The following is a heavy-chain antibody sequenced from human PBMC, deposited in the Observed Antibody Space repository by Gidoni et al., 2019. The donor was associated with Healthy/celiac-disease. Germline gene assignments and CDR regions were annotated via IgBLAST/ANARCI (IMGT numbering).Heavy chain of an antibody. V-gene: IGHV3-23*01. J-gene: IGHJ4*02. D-gene: IGHD2-2*01. CDR3: AKRGPVVPAAVDY. CDR1: FSSYA. CDR2: ISGSGGST. Sequence: FSSYAMSWVRQAPGKGLEWVSAISGSGGSTYYADSVKGRFTISRDNSKNTLYLQMNSLRAEDTAVYYCAKRGPVVPAAVDYWGQGTLVTVSS.